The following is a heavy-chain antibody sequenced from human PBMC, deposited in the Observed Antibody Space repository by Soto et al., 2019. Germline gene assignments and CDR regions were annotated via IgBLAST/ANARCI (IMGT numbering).Heavy chain of an antibody. V-gene: IGHV3-64*01. CDR1: GFTFSNYA. J-gene: IGHJ4*02. Sequence: EVQLVESGGGLVQPGGSLRLSCAASGFTFSNYAMHWVRQAPGKGLEYVSAINTNGGTTYYASSVKGRFTISSDNSKNMLYLQRCSPRAEDTAVYYCAGEGGYDFGCYYFDYWGKGTLVTVAS. D-gene: IGHD3-3*01. CDR2: INTNGGTT. CDR3: AGEGGYDFGCYYFDY.